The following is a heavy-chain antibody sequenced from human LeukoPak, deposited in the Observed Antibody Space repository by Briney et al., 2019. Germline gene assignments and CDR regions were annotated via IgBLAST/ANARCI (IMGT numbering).Heavy chain of an antibody. D-gene: IGHD2-8*01. J-gene: IGHJ5*01. CDR2: ISDSGTTE. Sequence: PGGSLRLSCAASGFSLSSFQMNWVRQAPGKGLEWISYISDSGTTEYYADSVKGRFTISRDNAKNSLYLQMNSLTDEDTALYYCARDGTTNRYNWFDSWGQGTLVTVSS. CDR3: ARDGTTNRYNWFDS. V-gene: IGHV3-48*03. CDR1: GFSLSSFQ.